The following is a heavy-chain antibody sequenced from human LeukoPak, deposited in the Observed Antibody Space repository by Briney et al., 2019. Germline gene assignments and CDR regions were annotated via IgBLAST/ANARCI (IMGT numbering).Heavy chain of an antibody. CDR2: INHSGGT. V-gene: IGHV4-34*01. J-gene: IGHJ3*02. Sequence: SETLSLTCAVYGGSFSGYYWSWIRQPPGKGLEWIGEINHSGGTNYNPSLKSRVTISVDTSKNQFSLKLSSVTAADTAVYYCARGSVNYGDYTRDAFDIWGQGTMVTVSS. D-gene: IGHD4-17*01. CDR1: GGSFSGYY. CDR3: ARGSVNYGDYTRDAFDI.